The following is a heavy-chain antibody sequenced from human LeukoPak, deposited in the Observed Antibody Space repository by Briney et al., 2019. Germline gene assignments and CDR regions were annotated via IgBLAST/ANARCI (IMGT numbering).Heavy chain of an antibody. D-gene: IGHD3-10*01. CDR3: ARTVWFGELPDY. CDR1: GFTHNKSTYPFNTYA. Sequence: PGGSLRLSCAASGFTHNKSTYPFNTYAMHWVRQAPGQGPEWVAVISYDGNTQHYADSVKGRFTISRDNSRDTLSLQMNSLRAEDTAVYYCARTVWFGELPDYWGQGTLVTVSS. V-gene: IGHV3-30-3*01. J-gene: IGHJ4*02. CDR2: ISYDGNTQ.